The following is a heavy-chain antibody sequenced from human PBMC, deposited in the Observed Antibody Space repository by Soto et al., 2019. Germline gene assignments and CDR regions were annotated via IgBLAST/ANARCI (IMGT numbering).Heavy chain of an antibody. CDR3: ATSMEGVGAAGASHYYYYGMDV. CDR1: GGSISNYY. Sequence: SETLSLTCTVSGGSISNYYWNWIRQSPGRGLEWIGYVYNGESIQYNPSLKSRVTMSVDTSKSQVSLKLSSVTAADTAVYYCATSMEGVGAAGASHYYYYGMDVWGQGTTVTVSS. D-gene: IGHD1-26*01. V-gene: IGHV4-59*12. CDR2: VYNGESI. J-gene: IGHJ6*02.